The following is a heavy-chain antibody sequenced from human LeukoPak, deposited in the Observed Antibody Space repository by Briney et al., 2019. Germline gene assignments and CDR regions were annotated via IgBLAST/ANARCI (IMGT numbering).Heavy chain of an antibody. CDR2: ISGTGGST. CDR1: GFTFSTYA. Sequence: GGSLRLSCAASGFTFSTYAMTWVRQAPGKGLEWVSLISGTGGSTYYADSVKGRFTISRDNAKNSLYLQMNSLRAEDTAVYYCARDRSPVAAQNWGQGTLVTVSS. D-gene: IGHD2-15*01. J-gene: IGHJ4*02. CDR3: ARDRSPVAAQN. V-gene: IGHV3-23*01.